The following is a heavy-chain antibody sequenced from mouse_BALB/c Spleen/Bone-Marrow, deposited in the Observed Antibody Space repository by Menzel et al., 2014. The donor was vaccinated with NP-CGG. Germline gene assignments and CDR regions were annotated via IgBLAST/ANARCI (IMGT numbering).Heavy chain of an antibody. J-gene: IGHJ2*01. CDR3: TTLARNYFDY. CDR1: GYTFTSYW. CDR2: IYPGNSDT. Sequence: VQLQQSGTVLARPGASVKMSCKASGYTFTSYWMHWVKQRPGQGLEWIGTIYPGNSDTTYNQKFKGKARLTAVTSTSTPYMELSSLTNEDSAVYYCTTLARNYFDYWGQGTTHTVSS. V-gene: IGHV1-5*01.